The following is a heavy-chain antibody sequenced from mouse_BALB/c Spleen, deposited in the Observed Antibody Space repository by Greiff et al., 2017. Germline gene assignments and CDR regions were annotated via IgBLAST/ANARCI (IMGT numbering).Heavy chain of an antibody. Sequence: VQLKESGGGLVQPGGSRKLSCAASGFTFSSFGMHWVRQAPEKGLEWVAYISSGSSTIYYADTVKGRFTISRDNPKNTLFLQMTSLRSEDTAMYYCAREVRYYYAMDYWGQGTSVTVSS. CDR3: AREVRYYYAMDY. J-gene: IGHJ4*01. CDR1: GFTFSSFG. V-gene: IGHV5-17*02. D-gene: IGHD2-14*01. CDR2: ISSGSSTI.